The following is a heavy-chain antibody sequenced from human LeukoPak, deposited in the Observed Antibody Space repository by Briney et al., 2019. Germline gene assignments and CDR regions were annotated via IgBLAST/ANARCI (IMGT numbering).Heavy chain of an antibody. J-gene: IGHJ5*02. Sequence: SETLSLTCAVYNGDFSDYQWTWIRQPPGKGLEWIGEVNHSGSTNKNLSLKSRVTISLDPSKNQFSLKLTSVAAADTALYHCARVHYYDASDYSTSNWFDPWSQGTLVTVSS. V-gene: IGHV4-34*01. CDR3: ARVHYYDASDYSTSNWFDP. CDR1: NGDFSDYQ. D-gene: IGHD3-22*01. CDR2: VNHSGST.